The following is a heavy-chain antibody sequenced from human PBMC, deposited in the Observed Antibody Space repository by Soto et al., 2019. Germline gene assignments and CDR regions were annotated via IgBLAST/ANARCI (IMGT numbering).Heavy chain of an antibody. CDR2: MNPNSGNT. CDR3: ARGRGHAILTGYYVREDG. V-gene: IGHV1-8*01. CDR1: GYTFTSYD. J-gene: IGHJ6*04. D-gene: IGHD3-9*01. Sequence: QVQLVQSGAEVKKPGASVKVSCKASGYTFTSYDINWVRQATGQGLEWMGWMNPNSGNTGYAQKFKGRVTMTRNTSISTAYMELSSLRSEDTAVYYCARGRGHAILTGYYVREDGWGKGTTVTVSS.